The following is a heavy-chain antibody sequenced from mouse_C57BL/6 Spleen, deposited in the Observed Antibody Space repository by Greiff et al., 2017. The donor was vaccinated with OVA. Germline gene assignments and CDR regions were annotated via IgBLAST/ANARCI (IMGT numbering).Heavy chain of an antibody. J-gene: IGHJ1*03. Sequence: QVQLQQSGAELARPGASVKLSCKASGYTFTSYGISWVKQRTGQGLEWIGEIYPRSGNTYYNEKFKGKATLTADKSSSTAYMQLSSLTYEDSAVYYCARPFYYGSSYEYFDVWGTGTTVTVSS. CDR3: ARPFYYGSSYEYFDV. D-gene: IGHD1-1*01. V-gene: IGHV1-81*01. CDR1: GYTFTSYG. CDR2: IYPRSGNT.